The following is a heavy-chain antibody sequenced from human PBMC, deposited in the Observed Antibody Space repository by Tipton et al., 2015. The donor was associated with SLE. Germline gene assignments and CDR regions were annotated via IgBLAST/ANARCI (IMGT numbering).Heavy chain of an antibody. CDR2: INHSGST. D-gene: IGHD3-3*01. V-gene: IGHV4-34*01. CDR3: AREGGDDFWSGYYSDYYYYMDV. J-gene: IGHJ6*03. Sequence: TLSLTCAVYGGSFSGYYWSWIRQPPGKGLEWIGEINHSGSTNYNPSLKSRVTISVDTSRNQFSLKLSSVTAADTAVYYCAREGGDDFWSGYYSDYYYYMDVWGKGTLVTVSS. CDR1: GGSFSGYY.